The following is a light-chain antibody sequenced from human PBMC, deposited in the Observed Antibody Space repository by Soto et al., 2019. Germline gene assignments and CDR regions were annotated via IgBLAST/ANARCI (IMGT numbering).Light chain of an antibody. CDR3: QQYDSSDWT. V-gene: IGKV3-20*01. CDR2: AAS. CDR1: QSVSRSC. Sequence: EIVLTQSPGTLSLSPGERATLSCRASQSVSRSCLACYQQKRCQAPSLLISAASRRATGIPDGFSGSGSWTDFTLTISRMEPEDFAVYFCQQYDSSDWTFGQGTKVEI. J-gene: IGKJ1*01.